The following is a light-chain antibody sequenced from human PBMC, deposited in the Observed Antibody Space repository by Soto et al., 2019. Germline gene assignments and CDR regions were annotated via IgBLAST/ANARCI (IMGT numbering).Light chain of an antibody. CDR1: SSNIGNST. CDR3: APWDDSLNGYV. J-gene: IGLJ1*01. Sequence: QSVLTQPPSASGTPGQRVTISCSGSSSNIGNSTVNWYQQFPGTAPKLLIYANNRRPSGVPDRFSGSKSGTSASLAISGLQPEDEADYYCAPWDDSLNGYVFGAGTKLTVL. V-gene: IGLV1-44*01. CDR2: ANN.